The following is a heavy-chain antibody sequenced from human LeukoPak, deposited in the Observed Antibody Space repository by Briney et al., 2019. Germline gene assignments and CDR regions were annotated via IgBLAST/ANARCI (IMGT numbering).Heavy chain of an antibody. CDR2: IYYTGST. D-gene: IGHD1-7*01. J-gene: IGHJ4*02. Sequence: SETLSLTCTLSGGSISSRSYYWSWIRQPPGKGLDWIGYIYYTGSTNYNPSLKSRVTISVDTSKNQFSLKLSSVTAADTAVYYCARSQVPGRTKLYYFDYWGQGTLVTVSS. CDR1: GGSISSRSYY. CDR3: ARSQVPGRTKLYYFDY. V-gene: IGHV4-61*01.